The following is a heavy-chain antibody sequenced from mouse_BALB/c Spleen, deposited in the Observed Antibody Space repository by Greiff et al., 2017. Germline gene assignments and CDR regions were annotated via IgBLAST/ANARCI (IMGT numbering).Heavy chain of an antibody. CDR2: INPSTGYT. D-gene: IGHD6-5*01. Sequence: QVQLQQSGAELAKPGASVKMSCKASGYTFTSYWMHWVKQRPGQGLEWIGYINPSTGYTEYNQKFKDKATLTADKSSSTAYIQLSSLTSEDSAVYYCLCGDYWGQGTSVTVSS. V-gene: IGHV1-7*01. J-gene: IGHJ4*01. CDR3: LCGDY. CDR1: GYTFTSYW.